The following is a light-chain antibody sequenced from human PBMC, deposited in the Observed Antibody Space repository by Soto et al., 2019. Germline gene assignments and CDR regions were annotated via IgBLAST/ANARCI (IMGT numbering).Light chain of an antibody. J-gene: IGKJ5*01. CDR1: QIISTY. Sequence: DIQMTQSPSSLSASFWDRVASTCRGSQIISTYLNWYQQRAGLAPRLLIYAASSLQSGVPPRFSGSGSGTDFTLTISSLQPEDFATYYCQQSYSTLITFGQGTRLEIK. V-gene: IGKV1-39*01. CDR3: QQSYSTLIT. CDR2: AAS.